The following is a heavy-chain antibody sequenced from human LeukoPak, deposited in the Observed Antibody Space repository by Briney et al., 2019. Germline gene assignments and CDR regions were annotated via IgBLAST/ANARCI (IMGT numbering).Heavy chain of an antibody. J-gene: IGHJ5*02. D-gene: IGHD2-15*01. CDR2: MNPNSGNT. CDR1: GYTFTSYG. CDR3: ARQSLDGGSCYDH. V-gene: IGHV1-8*02. Sequence: GASVKVSCKASGYTFTSYGISWVRQAPGQGPEWMGWMNPNSGNTGYAQKFQGRVTLTRSTSMTTAYMELSSLRSEDTAVYYCARQSLDGGSCYDHWGQGTPVTISS.